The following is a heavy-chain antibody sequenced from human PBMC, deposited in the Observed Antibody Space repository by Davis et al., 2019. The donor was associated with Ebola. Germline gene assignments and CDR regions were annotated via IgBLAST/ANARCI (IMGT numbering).Heavy chain of an antibody. V-gene: IGHV1-3*01. D-gene: IGHD6-19*01. Sequence: GESLKISCKASGYSFTSFWIGWVRQPPGQGLEWMGWINAGNGDTKYSQKFRDRVTITRDTSASTSYMELSSLRSEDTAVFYCARGKTVAGTRGLSWFDPWGPGTLVTVSS. J-gene: IGHJ5*02. CDR1: GYSFTSFW. CDR2: INAGNGDT. CDR3: ARGKTVAGTRGLSWFDP.